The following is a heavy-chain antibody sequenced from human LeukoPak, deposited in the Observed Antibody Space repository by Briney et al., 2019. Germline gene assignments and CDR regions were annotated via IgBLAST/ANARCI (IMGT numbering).Heavy chain of an antibody. CDR3: ARDDPRWGTSGDY. V-gene: IGHV3-21*01. J-gene: IGHJ4*02. Sequence: PGGSLRLSCVASGFTFSAYTMYWVRQAPREGLEWVSFISSSSTYIYYADSLKGRFTISRDNAKNSLYLQMNSLRAEDTAVYYCARDDPRWGTSGDYWGQGTLVSVSS. CDR1: GFTFSAYT. D-gene: IGHD7-27*01. CDR2: ISSSSTYI.